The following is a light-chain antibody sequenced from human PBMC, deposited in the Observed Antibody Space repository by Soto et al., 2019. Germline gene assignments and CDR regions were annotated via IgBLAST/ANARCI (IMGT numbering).Light chain of an antibody. CDR2: DVS. J-gene: IGLJ1*01. V-gene: IGLV2-14*01. Sequence: QSVLTQPASVSGSPGQSITISCTGTSNDVGGYNYVSWYQQHPGKAPKLMIYDVSNRPSGVSNRFSGSKSGNTASLTISGLQAEDEADYYCSSYTSPRVFGTGTKVTVL. CDR3: SSYTSPRV. CDR1: SNDVGGYNY.